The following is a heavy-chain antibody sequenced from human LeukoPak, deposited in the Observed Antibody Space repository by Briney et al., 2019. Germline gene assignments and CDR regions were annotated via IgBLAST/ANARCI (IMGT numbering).Heavy chain of an antibody. CDR3: ARVGTYCGGDCYSPIGFDY. V-gene: IGHV1-69*04. CDR2: IIPILGIA. D-gene: IGHD2-21*02. Sequence: SVKVSCKASGGTFSSYAISWVRQAPGQGLEWMGRIIPILGIANYAQKFQGRVTITADKSTSTAYMELSSLRSEDTAVYYCARVGTYCGGDCYSPIGFDYWGQGTLVTVSS. CDR1: GGTFSSYA. J-gene: IGHJ4*02.